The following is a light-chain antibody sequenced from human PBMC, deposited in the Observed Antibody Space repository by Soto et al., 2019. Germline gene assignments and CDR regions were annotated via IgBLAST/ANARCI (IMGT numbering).Light chain of an antibody. CDR1: QSIGNF. J-gene: IGKJ5*01. CDR3: QQRSSWPPIT. CDR2: DAS. Sequence: EIVLTQSPAILSLSPGERATLSCRASQSIGNFLACYQQKPGQPPRLLIFDASNRAAGVPARFSGSGSGTDFTLTIRSLEPEDFAVYFCQQRSSWPPITFGQGTRLEIK. V-gene: IGKV3-11*01.